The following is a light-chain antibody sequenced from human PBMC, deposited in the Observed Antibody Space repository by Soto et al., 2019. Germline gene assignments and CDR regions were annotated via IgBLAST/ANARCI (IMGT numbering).Light chain of an antibody. CDR3: QQCRNWPLT. CDR2: DAS. Sequence: EIVMTQSPATLSVSPGEGATLSCKASQNVYNNLAWYQQRPGQPPRLLIYDASTRPTGISARFSGSGYGTEFTLTISSLQSEDFAVYFCQQCRNWPLTFGAGTKVEIK. V-gene: IGKV3-15*01. J-gene: IGKJ4*01. CDR1: QNVYNN.